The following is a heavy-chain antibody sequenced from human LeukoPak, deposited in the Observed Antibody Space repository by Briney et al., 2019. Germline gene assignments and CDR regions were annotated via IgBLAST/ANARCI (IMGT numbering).Heavy chain of an antibody. V-gene: IGHV5-51*01. Sequence: GESLKISCKGSGYSFTTYWIGWVRQMPGKGLEWMGIIYPGDSETRYSPSFQGQVTTSADKSISTAYLQWSSLKASDTAIYYCARHSGSYSTDYWGQGTLVTVSS. CDR1: GYSFTTYW. CDR3: ARHSGSYSTDY. J-gene: IGHJ4*02. D-gene: IGHD1-26*01. CDR2: IYPGDSET.